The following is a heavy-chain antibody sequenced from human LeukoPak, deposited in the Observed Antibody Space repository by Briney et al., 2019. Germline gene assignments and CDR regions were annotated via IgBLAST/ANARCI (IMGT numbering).Heavy chain of an antibody. CDR1: GGSISNYH. Sequence: SETLSLTCTVSGGSISNYHWSWIRQPAGKGLEWIGRMYSSGSTNQNPSLKSRLTMSVDTSKNQFSLKLSSETAADTAVYYCARVKEGYDIRGQGTLVTVSS. J-gene: IGHJ4*02. CDR2: MYSSGST. V-gene: IGHV4-4*07. D-gene: IGHD3-9*01. CDR3: ARVKEGYDI.